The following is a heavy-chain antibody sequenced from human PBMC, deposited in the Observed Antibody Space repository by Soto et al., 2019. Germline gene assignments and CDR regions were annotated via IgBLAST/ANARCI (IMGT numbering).Heavy chain of an antibody. J-gene: IGHJ5*02. D-gene: IGHD6-6*01. CDR2: INHSGST. CDR1: GGSFSGYY. CDR3: ARGRAAPTANPNWFDP. V-gene: IGHV4-34*01. Sequence: SETLSLTCAVSGGSFSGYYWSWIRQPPGKGLEWIGEINHSGSTNYNPSLKSRVTISVETSKNQFSLKLSSVTAADTAVYYCARGRAAPTANPNWFDPWGQGTLGTVSS.